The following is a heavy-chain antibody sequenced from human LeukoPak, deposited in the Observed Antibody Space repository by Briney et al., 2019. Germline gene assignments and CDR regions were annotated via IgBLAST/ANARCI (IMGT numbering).Heavy chain of an antibody. Sequence: GGSLRLSCAASGFTFSSYSMNWVRQAPGKGLEWVSAISGSGGSTYYADSVKGRFTISRDNSKNTLYLQMNSLRAEDTAVYYCAKDLFPYYDILTGYARYDYWGQGTLVTVSS. V-gene: IGHV3-23*01. J-gene: IGHJ4*02. CDR3: AKDLFPYYDILTGYARYDY. CDR1: GFTFSSYS. D-gene: IGHD3-9*01. CDR2: ISGSGGST.